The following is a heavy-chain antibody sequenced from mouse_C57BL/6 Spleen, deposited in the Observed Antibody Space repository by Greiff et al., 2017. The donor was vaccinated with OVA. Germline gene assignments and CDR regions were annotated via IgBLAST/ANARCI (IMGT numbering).Heavy chain of an antibody. CDR1: GYTFTDYY. CDR2: INPYNGGT. D-gene: IGHD2-4*01. J-gene: IGHJ4*01. Sequence: VQLQQSGPVLVKPGASVKMSCKASGYTFTDYYMNWVKQSHGKSLEWIGVINPYNGGTSYNQKFKGKATLTVDKSSSTAYMELNSLTSEDSAVYYCARSGYDYEDAMDYWGQGTSVTVSS. V-gene: IGHV1-19*01. CDR3: ARSGYDYEDAMDY.